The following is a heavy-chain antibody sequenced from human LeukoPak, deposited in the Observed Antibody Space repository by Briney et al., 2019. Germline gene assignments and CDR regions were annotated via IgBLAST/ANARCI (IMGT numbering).Heavy chain of an antibody. D-gene: IGHD1-26*01. Sequence: GGSLRLSCAASGFTFSDYWMHWVRQAPGKGLVGVSRINSDGRITSCADSVKGRFTISRDNAKNTLFLQMNSLRAEDTAVYYCARLRVVWDLDDAFDIWGQGTMVIVSS. CDR2: INSDGRIT. CDR3: ARLRVVWDLDDAFDI. J-gene: IGHJ3*02. CDR1: GFTFSDYW. V-gene: IGHV3-74*01.